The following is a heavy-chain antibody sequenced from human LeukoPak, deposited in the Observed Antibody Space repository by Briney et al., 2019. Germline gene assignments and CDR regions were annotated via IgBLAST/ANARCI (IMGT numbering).Heavy chain of an antibody. V-gene: IGHV3-30*03. J-gene: IGHJ6*03. CDR2: ISCDGSNK. CDR1: GFTFSSYG. CDR3: ARVLRYCSGGNCYSGGLGYMDV. Sequence: GGSLRLSCAASGFTFSSYGMHWVRQAPGKGLEWVAVISCDGSNKYYADSVKGRFTISRDNSKNTLYLQMNSLRAEDTAVYYCARVLRYCSGGNCYSGGLGYMDVWGKGTTVTISS. D-gene: IGHD2-15*01.